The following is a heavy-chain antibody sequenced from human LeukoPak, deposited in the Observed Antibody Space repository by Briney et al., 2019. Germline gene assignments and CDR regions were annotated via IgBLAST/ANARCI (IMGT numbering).Heavy chain of an antibody. D-gene: IGHD2-15*01. CDR3: ARGRLDGSYYFDY. CDR2: VHHTGKP. Sequence: SETLSLTCTVSGYSISSGYYCTWIRQTPGKGLEGIGSVHHTGKPYYNPSLHSRVTISVDTSHIQFSLKLASATAADTALYYCARGRLDGSYYFDYWGQGALVTVSS. CDR1: GYSISSGYY. J-gene: IGHJ4*02. V-gene: IGHV4-38-2*02.